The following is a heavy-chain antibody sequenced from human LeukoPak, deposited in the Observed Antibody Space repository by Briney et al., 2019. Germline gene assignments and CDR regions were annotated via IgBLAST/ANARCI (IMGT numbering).Heavy chain of an antibody. CDR1: GFTFSSFE. CDR2: ISSSGSMI. V-gene: IGHV3-48*03. J-gene: IGHJ3*02. CDR3: ARRFDI. Sequence: GGSLRLSCAASGFTFSSFEMNWVRQAPGKGLEWVSYISSSGSMIYYADSVKGRFTISRDNAKTSLYLQMNSLRAEDTAICYCARRFDIWGQGTVVTVSS.